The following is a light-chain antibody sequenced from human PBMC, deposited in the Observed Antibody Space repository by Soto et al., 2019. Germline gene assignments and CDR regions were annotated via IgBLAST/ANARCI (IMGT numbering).Light chain of an antibody. CDR2: GTS. J-gene: IGKJ1*01. CDR3: QQRSNWWT. Sequence: EIVLTQSPGTLSLSPGERATLSCRASQSVSSSYLAWYQQKPGQAPRFLIYGTSSRATGIPDRFSGSGSGTDFSLTISGLEPEDFAVYCCQQRSNWWTFGQGTKVDTK. CDR1: QSVSSSY. V-gene: IGKV3D-20*02.